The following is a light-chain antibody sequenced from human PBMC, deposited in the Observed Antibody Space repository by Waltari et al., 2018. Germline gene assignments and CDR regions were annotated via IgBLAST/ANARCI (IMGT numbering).Light chain of an antibody. J-gene: IGLJ2*01. CDR2: EVS. CDR1: SSDVGGYNY. CDR3: SSYAGSNNLV. V-gene: IGLV2-8*01. Sequence: QSALTQPPSASGSPGQSVTISCPGTSSDVGGYNYVSSYQQHPGKAPKLMIYEVSKRPSGVPDRFSGSKSGNTASLTVSGLQAEDEADYYCSSYAGSNNLVFGGGTKLTVL.